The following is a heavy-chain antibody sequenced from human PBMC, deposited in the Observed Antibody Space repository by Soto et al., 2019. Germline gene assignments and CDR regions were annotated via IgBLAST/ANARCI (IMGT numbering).Heavy chain of an antibody. CDR2: IKPDGSEE. J-gene: IGHJ4*02. Sequence: EVQLVESGGGLVQPGGSLRLSCAASGFTFSSYWMNWVRQTPGKGLEWVANIKPDGSEEYYVDSVKGRFTISRDNAKNSLYLQMNSLRAEDTAVYYCARVLGNRYSSGHTDYWGQGTLVTVSS. V-gene: IGHV3-7*03. D-gene: IGHD6-19*01. CDR3: ARVLGNRYSSGHTDY. CDR1: GFTFSSYW.